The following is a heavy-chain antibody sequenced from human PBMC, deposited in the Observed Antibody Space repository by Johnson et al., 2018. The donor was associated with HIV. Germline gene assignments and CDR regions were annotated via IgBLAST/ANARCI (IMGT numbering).Heavy chain of an antibody. CDR1: GFTFSSYA. D-gene: IGHD1-26*01. CDR3: VTADRGSA. CDR2: VNQDGSAK. Sequence: VQLVESGGGVVRPGGSLRLSCAASGFTFSSYAIHWVRQAPGKGLEYVANVNQDGSAKFYVDSVKGRYTISRDNAKNSLYLQMNSLRDEDTAVYYCVTADRGSAWGQGTTVTVSS. J-gene: IGHJ3*01. V-gene: IGHV3-7*05.